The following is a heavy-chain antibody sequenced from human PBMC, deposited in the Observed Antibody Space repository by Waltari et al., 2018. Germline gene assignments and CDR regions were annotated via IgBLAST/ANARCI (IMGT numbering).Heavy chain of an antibody. D-gene: IGHD3-22*01. J-gene: IGHJ3*02. CDR2: IRGSGGSK. CDR1: GFTFSSYA. V-gene: IGHV3-23*01. Sequence: EVQLLESGGGLVQPGGSLRLSCAASGFTFSSYAMSWVRQAPGKGLEWVSAIRGSGGSKYYADSVKGRFTISRDNSKNTLYLQMNSLRAEDTAVYYCAGYYYDSSGYYLDAFDIWGQGTMVTVSS. CDR3: AGYYYDSSGYYLDAFDI.